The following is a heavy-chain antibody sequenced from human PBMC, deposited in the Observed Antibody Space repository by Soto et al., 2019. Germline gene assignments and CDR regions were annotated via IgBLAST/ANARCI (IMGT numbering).Heavy chain of an antibody. CDR1: GGSISSYY. Sequence: PSETVSLTCTVSGGSISSYYWSWIRQPPGKGLEWIGYIYYSGSTNYNPSLKSRVTISVDTSKNQFSLKLSSVTAADTAVYYCARLLFGAANWFDPWGQGTLVTVSS. CDR2: IYYSGST. CDR3: ARLLFGAANWFDP. D-gene: IGHD3-10*01. V-gene: IGHV4-59*01. J-gene: IGHJ5*02.